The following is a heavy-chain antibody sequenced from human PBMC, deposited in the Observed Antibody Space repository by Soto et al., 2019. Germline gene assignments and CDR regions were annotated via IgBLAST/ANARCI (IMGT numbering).Heavy chain of an antibody. Sequence: GGSLRLSCAPSGFTVSNNYMNWVRQAPGKGLEWVSIIYSDGSTYYADYVKGRFTISRDNSKNTLYLQMDSLRAEDTAVYFCARGLKIRLDAFDLWGPGTMVTVSS. CDR3: ARGLKIRLDAFDL. CDR2: IYSDGST. J-gene: IGHJ3*01. D-gene: IGHD3-22*01. V-gene: IGHV3-53*01. CDR1: GFTVSNNY.